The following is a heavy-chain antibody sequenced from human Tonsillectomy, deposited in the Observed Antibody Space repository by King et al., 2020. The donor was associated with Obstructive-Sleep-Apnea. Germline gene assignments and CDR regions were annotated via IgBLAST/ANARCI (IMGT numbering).Heavy chain of an antibody. D-gene: IGHD2-2*01. CDR3: AKDTDPVLPAGTQFDY. J-gene: IGHJ4*02. Sequence: VQLVESGGGLVQPGRSLRLSCAASGFTFEDYAMHWVRQAPGKGLEWVSGISRYTSNAFYADSVKGRFTISRDNAKNSLFLQMNSLRDEDTALYYCAKDTDPVLPAGTQFDYWGQGTLVTVSS. CDR2: ISRYTSNA. V-gene: IGHV3-9*01. CDR1: GFTFEDYA.